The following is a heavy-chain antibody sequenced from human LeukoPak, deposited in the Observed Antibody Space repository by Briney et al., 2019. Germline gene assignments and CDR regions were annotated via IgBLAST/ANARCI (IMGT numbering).Heavy chain of an antibody. Sequence: EASVKVSCKASGYTFTGYYMHWVRQAPGQGLEWMGWINPNSGGTNYEQKFQGRSTMTRETSISTAYMELSRLRSDDTAVYYCARDKADGSGNAYDAFDIWGQGTMVTVSS. D-gene: IGHD3-10*01. CDR3: ARDKADGSGNAYDAFDI. J-gene: IGHJ3*02. CDR2: INPNSGGT. V-gene: IGHV1-2*02. CDR1: GYTFTGYY.